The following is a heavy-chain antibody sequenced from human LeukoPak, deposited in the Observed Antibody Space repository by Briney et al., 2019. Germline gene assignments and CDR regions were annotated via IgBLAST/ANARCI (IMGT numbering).Heavy chain of an antibody. CDR2: IIPILGIA. J-gene: IGHJ6*02. CDR3: ARSGYSYGHYGMDV. D-gene: IGHD5-18*01. Sequence: SVKVSRKASGGTFSSYAISWVRQAPGQGLEWRGRIIPILGIANYAQKFQGRVTITADKSTSTAYMELSSLRSEDTAVYYCARSGYSYGHYGMDVWGQGTTVTVSS. CDR1: GGTFSSYA. V-gene: IGHV1-69*04.